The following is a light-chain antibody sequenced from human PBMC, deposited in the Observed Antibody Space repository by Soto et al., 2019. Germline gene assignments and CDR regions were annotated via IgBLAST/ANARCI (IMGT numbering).Light chain of an antibody. CDR3: SAWDDSLSSWV. V-gene: IGLV1-44*01. CDR1: SSNIGTKT. CDR2: SNN. J-gene: IGLJ3*02. Sequence: QSVLPQPPSASGTPGQTVTISCSGSSSNIGTKTVNWYQQRPGTAPKLILYSNNQRPPGVPDRFSGSKSGTSASLAIRRLQSGDEADYYCSAWDDSLSSWVFGGGTKLTV.